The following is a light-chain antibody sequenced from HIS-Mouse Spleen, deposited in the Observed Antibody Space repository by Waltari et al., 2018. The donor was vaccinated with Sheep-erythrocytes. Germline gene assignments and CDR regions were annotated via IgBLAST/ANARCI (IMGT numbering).Light chain of an antibody. J-gene: IGLJ1*01. Sequence: QSALTQPASVFGSPGQSITISCTGTSSDVGGYNYVPWYQQHPGKAPKLMIYEVSNRPSGVSNRFSGSKSGNTASLTISGLQAEDEADYYCSSYTSSSTYVFGTGTKVTVL. V-gene: IGLV2-14*01. CDR1: SSDVGGYNY. CDR3: SSYTSSSTYV. CDR2: EVS.